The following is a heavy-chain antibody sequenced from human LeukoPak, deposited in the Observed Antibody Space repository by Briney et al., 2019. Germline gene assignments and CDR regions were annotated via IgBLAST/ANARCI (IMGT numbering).Heavy chain of an antibody. V-gene: IGHV1-2*02. D-gene: IGHD3-9*01. CDR3: ARSPHILTGENFDY. J-gene: IGHJ4*02. CDR1: GYSVSGYF. CDR2: INPHSGDT. Sequence: ASVKVSCKASGYSVSGYFLHWVRQAPGQGLEWMGWINPHSGDTNYAQKFQDRVSMTRDTSISTAYMHLSRLRSADTAVYYCARSPHILTGENFDYWGQGTLLTVSS.